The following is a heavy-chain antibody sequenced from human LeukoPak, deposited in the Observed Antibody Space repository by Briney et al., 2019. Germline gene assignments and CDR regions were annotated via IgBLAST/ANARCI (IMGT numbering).Heavy chain of an antibody. CDR3: ATHTISGVVTYAFHI. J-gene: IGHJ3*02. D-gene: IGHD3-3*01. V-gene: IGHV1-24*01. CDR1: GYTGIELS. Sequence: ESVTVSCMLYGYTGIELSMHWVRPPAGGGLGWVGGFVYEEAETIYAQKFQGRVTMTEDTPTDTAYLELSSLTSEDTAVYYCATHTISGVVTYAFHIWGRGTLVTVSS. CDR2: FVYEEAET.